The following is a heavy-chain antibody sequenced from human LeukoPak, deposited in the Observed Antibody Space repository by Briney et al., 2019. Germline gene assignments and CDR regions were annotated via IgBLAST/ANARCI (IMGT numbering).Heavy chain of an antibody. V-gene: IGHV4-34*01. J-gene: IGHJ5*02. CDR2: INHSGST. Sequence: PSETLSLTCAVYGGSFSGYYWSWIRQPPRKGLEWIGEINHSGSTNYNPNPKSRVTISADTYKNQFSLKLSSVTAADMAVYYCARLAGIAAAGPLVFWGRGPRKTTFDPWGQGTLVTVSS. CDR3: ARLAGIAAAGPLVFWGRGPRKTTFDP. D-gene: IGHD6-13*01. CDR1: GGSFSGYY.